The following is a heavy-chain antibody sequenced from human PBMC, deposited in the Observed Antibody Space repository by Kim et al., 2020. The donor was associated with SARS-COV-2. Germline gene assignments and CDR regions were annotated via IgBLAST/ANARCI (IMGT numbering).Heavy chain of an antibody. Sequence: SETLSLTCTVSGGSISSGGYYWSWIRQHPGKGLEWIGYIYYSGGTYYNPSLKSRITISVDTSKNQFSLKLSSVTAADTAVYYCARALVSWGVIIRHFDYWGQGTLVTVSS. CDR2: IYYSGGT. CDR3: ARALVSWGVIIRHFDY. J-gene: IGHJ4*02. D-gene: IGHD3-10*01. V-gene: IGHV4-31*03. CDR1: GGSISSGGYY.